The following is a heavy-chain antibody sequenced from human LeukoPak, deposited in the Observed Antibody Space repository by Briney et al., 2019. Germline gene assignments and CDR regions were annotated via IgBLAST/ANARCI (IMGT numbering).Heavy chain of an antibody. CDR3: AKDQNYDSPFDP. J-gene: IGHJ5*02. D-gene: IGHD3-3*01. V-gene: IGHV1-18*01. CDR2: ISAYNGNT. Sequence: ASVKVSCKASGYTFTGYGISWVRQAPGQGLEWMGWISAYNGNTNYAQKLQGRVTMTTDTSTSTAYMELRSLGSDDTAVYYCAKDQNYDSPFDPWGKEPLVTVSS. CDR1: GYTFTGYG.